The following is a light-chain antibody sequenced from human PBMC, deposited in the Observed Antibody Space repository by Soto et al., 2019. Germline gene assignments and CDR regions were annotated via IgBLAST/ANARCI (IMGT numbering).Light chain of an antibody. CDR2: AAS. J-gene: IGKJ2*01. Sequence: DIQMTQSPSSLSASVGDRVTITCRASQSISSYLNWYQQKPGKAPKLLIYAASSLQSGVPSGFSGSGSGTDFTLTISSLQPEDFATYYCQQSYSTPYTFGQGNKLEIK. CDR1: QSISSY. V-gene: IGKV1-39*01. CDR3: QQSYSTPYT.